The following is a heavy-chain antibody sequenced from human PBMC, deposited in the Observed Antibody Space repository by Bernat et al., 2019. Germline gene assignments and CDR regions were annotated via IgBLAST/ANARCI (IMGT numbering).Heavy chain of an antibody. CDR3: AIDGAGYCSGGSCYGLY. D-gene: IGHD2-15*01. Sequence: VQLVESGGGVVQPGRSLRLSCAASGFTFSSYAMHWVRQAPGKGLEWVSGISWNSGRIVLADSVKGRFTISRDNAKNSLYLQMNSLRAEDTALYYCAIDGAGYCSGGSCYGLYWGQGTLVTVSS. J-gene: IGHJ4*02. CDR1: GFTFSSYA. V-gene: IGHV3-9*01. CDR2: ISWNSGRI.